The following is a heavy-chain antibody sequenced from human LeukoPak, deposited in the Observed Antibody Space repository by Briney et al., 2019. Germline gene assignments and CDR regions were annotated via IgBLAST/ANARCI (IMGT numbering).Heavy chain of an antibody. CDR2: INHSGST. Sequence: SETLSLTCAVYGGSFSGYYWSWIRQPPGKGLEWIGEINHSGSTNYNPSLKSRVTISVDTSKNQFSLKLSSVTAADTAVYYCARVGAVAGLYFDYWGQGTLVTVSS. CDR3: ARVGAVAGLYFDY. V-gene: IGHV4-34*01. J-gene: IGHJ4*02. D-gene: IGHD6-19*01. CDR1: GGSFSGYY.